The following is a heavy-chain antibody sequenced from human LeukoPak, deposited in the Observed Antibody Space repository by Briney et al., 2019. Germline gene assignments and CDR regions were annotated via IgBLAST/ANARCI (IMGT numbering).Heavy chain of an antibody. CDR3: ARDNGVARIPLYYFDY. J-gene: IGHJ4*02. V-gene: IGHV1-24*01. CDR2: FDPEDGET. D-gene: IGHD2-15*01. CDR1: GYTLTELS. Sequence: ASVKVSCKVSGYTLTELSMHWVRQAPGKGLEWMGGFDPEDGETIYAQKFQGRVTMTEDTSTDTAYMELSSLRSEDTAVYYCARDNGVARIPLYYFDYWGQGTLVTVSS.